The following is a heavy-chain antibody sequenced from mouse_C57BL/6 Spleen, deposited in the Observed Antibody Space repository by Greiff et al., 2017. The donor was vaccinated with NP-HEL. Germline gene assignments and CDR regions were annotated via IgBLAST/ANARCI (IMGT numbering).Heavy chain of an antibody. CDR1: GYTFTDYE. Sequence: QVQLQQSGAELVRPGASVTLSCKASGYTFTDYEMHWVKQTPVHGLEWIGAIDPETGGTAYNQKFKGKATLTADKSSSTAYMELRSLTSEDSAVYYCTRSGWLLNYFDYWGQGTTLTVSS. CDR3: TRSGWLLNYFDY. D-gene: IGHD2-3*01. V-gene: IGHV1-15*01. J-gene: IGHJ2*01. CDR2: IDPETGGT.